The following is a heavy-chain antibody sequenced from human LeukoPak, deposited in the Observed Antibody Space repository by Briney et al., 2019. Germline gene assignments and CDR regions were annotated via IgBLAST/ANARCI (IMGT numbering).Heavy chain of an antibody. D-gene: IGHD4-11*01. CDR1: GFTFSSYW. J-gene: IGHJ4*02. Sequence: GGSLRLSCAASGFTFSSYWMHWVRQAPGQGLVWVSRINSDGSSTSYADSVKGRFTISRDNAKNTLYLQMNSLRAEDTAVYYCAREFTVTTGFDYWGQGTLVTVSS. CDR3: AREFTVTTGFDY. V-gene: IGHV3-74*01. CDR2: INSDGSST.